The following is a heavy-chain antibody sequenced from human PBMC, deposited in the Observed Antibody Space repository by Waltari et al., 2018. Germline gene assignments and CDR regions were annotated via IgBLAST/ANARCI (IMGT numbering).Heavy chain of an antibody. CDR2: INPNSGGT. CDR1: GYTFTGYY. CDR3: GRLYDSSGYYNGDY. V-gene: IGHV1-2*06. J-gene: IGHJ4*02. D-gene: IGHD3-22*01. Sequence: QVQLVQSGAEVKKPGASVQVSCKASGYTFTGYYMHWVRQAPGQGLEWMGRINPNSGGTNYAQNFQGRVTMTRDTSISTAYMELSRLRSDDTAVYYCGRLYDSSGYYNGDYWGQGTLVTVSS.